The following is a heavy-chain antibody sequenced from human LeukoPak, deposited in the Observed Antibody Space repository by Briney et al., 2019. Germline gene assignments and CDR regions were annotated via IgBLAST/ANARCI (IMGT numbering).Heavy chain of an antibody. CDR1: GFTFSSYA. J-gene: IGHJ6*02. V-gene: IGHV3-66*02. Sequence: GGSLRLSCAASGFTFSSYAMSWVRQAPGKGLEWVSVIYSGGSTYYADSVKGRFIISRDNPKNTLYLQMNSLRAEDTAVYYCARASPRNYYYYYGMDVWGQGTTVTVSS. CDR3: ARASPRNYYYYYGMDV. CDR2: IYSGGST.